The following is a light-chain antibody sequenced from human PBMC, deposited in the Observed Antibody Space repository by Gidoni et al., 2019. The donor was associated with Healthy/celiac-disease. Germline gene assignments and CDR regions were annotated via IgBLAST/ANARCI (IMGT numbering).Light chain of an antibody. V-gene: IGKV3-20*01. CDR2: GAS. CDR1: PRVSSSY. Sequence: EFVLTHSPGTLSLSPGERATLSCRAIPRVSSSYLAWYQQKPGQAPRLLIYGASSRATGIPDRFSGSGSGTDFTLTISRLEPEDFAVYYCQQYGSSPLTFGGGTKVEIK. CDR3: QQYGSSPLT. J-gene: IGKJ4*01.